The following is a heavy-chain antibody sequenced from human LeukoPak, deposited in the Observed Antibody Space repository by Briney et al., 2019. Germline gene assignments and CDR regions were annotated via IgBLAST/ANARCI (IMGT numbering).Heavy chain of an antibody. CDR2: IYYSGST. J-gene: IGHJ4*02. D-gene: IGHD3-22*01. Sequence: PSETLSLTCTVSGGSISSYYWSWIRQPPGKGLEWIGYIYYSGSTNYNPSLRSRVTISVDTSKNQFSLKLSSVTAADTAVYYCARIKYYYDSSGYYWNFDYWGQGTLVTVSS. V-gene: IGHV4-59*01. CDR3: ARIKYYYDSSGYYWNFDY. CDR1: GGSISSYY.